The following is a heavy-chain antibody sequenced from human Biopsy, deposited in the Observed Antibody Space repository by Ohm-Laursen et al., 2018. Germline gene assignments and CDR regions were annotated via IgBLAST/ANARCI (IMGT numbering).Heavy chain of an antibody. Sequence: SVKVFCKVSGGTFSSYVISWVRQAPGQGLEWMGRIIPTFDAPTYAPDFQGRVTFTADKSTGTAHLDLRSLRSEDTAVYYCAGGAAKGNPYDHWGQGTLVTVSS. CDR3: AGGAAKGNPYDH. V-gene: IGHV1-69*06. CDR2: IIPTFDAP. J-gene: IGHJ5*02. D-gene: IGHD3-10*01. CDR1: GGTFSSYV.